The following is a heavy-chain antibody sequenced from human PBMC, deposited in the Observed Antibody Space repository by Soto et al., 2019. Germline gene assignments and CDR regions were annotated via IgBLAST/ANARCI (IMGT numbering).Heavy chain of an antibody. V-gene: IGHV3-23*01. J-gene: IGHJ2*01. Sequence: EVQLLESGGGLVQPGGSLRLSCVGSGFTFINHAMNWVRQAPGKGLEWVSGISGGGDRTFDADSVEGRFTISRDNSKNTVNLQMNSLRADDTAVYYCARKVLGSTTRPDYWYFDLWGRGTLVTVSS. CDR3: ARKVLGSTTRPDYWYFDL. CDR2: ISGGGDRT. D-gene: IGHD3-16*01. CDR1: GFTFINHA.